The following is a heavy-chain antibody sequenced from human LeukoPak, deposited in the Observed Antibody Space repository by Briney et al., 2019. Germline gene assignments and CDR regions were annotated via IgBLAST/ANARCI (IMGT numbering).Heavy chain of an antibody. J-gene: IGHJ3*02. CDR2: IQYDGSNK. V-gene: IGHV3-30*02. Sequence: PGGYLRLSCAASGFTFSSYGMHWVRQAPGKGLEWVAFIQYDGSNKYYADSVKGRFTISRDNSKNTLYLQMNSLRAEDTAVYYCAKDLARYCSSTSCYGGAFDIWGQGTMVTVSS. CDR1: GFTFSSYG. D-gene: IGHD2-2*01. CDR3: AKDLARYCSSTSCYGGAFDI.